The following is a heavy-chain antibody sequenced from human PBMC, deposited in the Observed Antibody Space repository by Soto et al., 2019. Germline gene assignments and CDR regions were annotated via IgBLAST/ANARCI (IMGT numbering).Heavy chain of an antibody. V-gene: IGHV4-39*01. J-gene: IGHJ4*02. CDR2: IYYSGST. CDR1: GGSISSSSYY. CDR3: ARPRYGSGSYYY. D-gene: IGHD3-10*01. Sequence: QLQLQESGPGLVKPSETLSLICTVSGGSISSSSYYWGWIRQPPGKGLEWIGSIYYSGSTYYNPSLKSRVTISVDMSKNQFSLKLSSVTAADTAVYYCARPRYGSGSYYYWGQGTLVTVSS.